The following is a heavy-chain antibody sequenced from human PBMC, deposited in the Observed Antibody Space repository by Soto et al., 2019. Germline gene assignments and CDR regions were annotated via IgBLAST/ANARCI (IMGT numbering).Heavy chain of an antibody. CDR1: GGSISSGGYS. CDR3: ARASGYDGWFDP. D-gene: IGHD5-12*01. V-gene: IGHV4-30-2*01. J-gene: IGHJ5*02. Sequence: QLQLQESGSGLVKPSQTLSLTCAVSGGSISSGGYSWSWIRQPPGKGLEWIGYIYHSGSTSYNPSLKSRVTISVDRSKNQFSLKLSSVTAADTAVYYWARASGYDGWFDPWGQGTRVTVSS. CDR2: IYHSGST.